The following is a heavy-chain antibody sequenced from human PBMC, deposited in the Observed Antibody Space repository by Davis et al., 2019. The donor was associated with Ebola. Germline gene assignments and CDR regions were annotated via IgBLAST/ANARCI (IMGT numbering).Heavy chain of an antibody. Sequence: PGGSLRLSCAASGFTFDDYAMHWVRQAPGKGLEWVSGISWNSGSIGYADSVKGRFTISRDNSKNTLYLQMNSLRAEDTAVYYCAKIWVVVVDYPADAFDIWGQGTMVTVSS. D-gene: IGHD3-22*01. CDR3: AKIWVVVVDYPADAFDI. CDR2: ISWNSGSI. J-gene: IGHJ3*02. CDR1: GFTFDDYA. V-gene: IGHV3-9*01.